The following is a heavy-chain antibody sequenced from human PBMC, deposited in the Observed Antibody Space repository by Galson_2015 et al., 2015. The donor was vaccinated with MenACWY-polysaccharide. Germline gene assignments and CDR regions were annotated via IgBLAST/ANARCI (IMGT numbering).Heavy chain of an antibody. V-gene: IGHV3-48*01. J-gene: IGHJ4*02. CDR3: ARGRLDY. Sequence: SLRLSCAASGFTFSSYTMNWVRQAPEEGLEWLSYISSGSSTIYYADSVKGRFTISRDNAKNSLYLQMNSLRAEDTAVYYCARGRLDYWGQGTLVTVSS. CDR2: ISSGSSTI. CDR1: GFTFSSYT.